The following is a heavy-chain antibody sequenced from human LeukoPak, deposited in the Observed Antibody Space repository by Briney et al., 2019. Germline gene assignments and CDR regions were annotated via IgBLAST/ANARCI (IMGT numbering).Heavy chain of an antibody. Sequence: PSETLSLTCNVSSGSLRENYWSWIRQSPGKGLEWIAETNHSGSTNYNPSLKSRVTISADTSKNQFSLRLSSVTAADTAVYYCARLQFLSGGYYAFDSWGQGSQVSVSS. V-gene: IGHV4-34*01. CDR1: SGSLRENY. J-gene: IGHJ4*02. D-gene: IGHD3-3*01. CDR2: TNHSGST. CDR3: ARLQFLSGGYYAFDS.